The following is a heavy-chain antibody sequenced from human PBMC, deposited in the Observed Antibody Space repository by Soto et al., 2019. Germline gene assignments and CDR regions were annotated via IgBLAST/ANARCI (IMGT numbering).Heavy chain of an antibody. CDR2: IIPILGIA. V-gene: IGHV1-69*02. Sequence: SVKVSCKASGGTFSSYTISWVRQAPGQGLEWMGRIIPILGIANYAQKFQGRVTITADKSTSTAYMELSSLRSEDAAVYYCANGIAVAGTGAFDIWGQGTMVTVSS. CDR1: GGTFSSYT. J-gene: IGHJ3*02. D-gene: IGHD6-19*01. CDR3: ANGIAVAGTGAFDI.